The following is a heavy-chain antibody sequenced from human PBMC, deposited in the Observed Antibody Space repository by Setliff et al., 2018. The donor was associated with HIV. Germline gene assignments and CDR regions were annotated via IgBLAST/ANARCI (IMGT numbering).Heavy chain of an antibody. D-gene: IGHD3-9*01. CDR1: GGSLSGFY. J-gene: IGHJ3*02. V-gene: IGHV4-34*01. CDR3: ARSGYRTGFYWVFGAFGI. CDR2: INHRGGV. Sequence: SETLSLTCAVYGGSLSGFYWNWIRQSPGKGLEWIGEINHRGGVNYNPSLKSRVTISLDTSRNQSSLQLTSVTAADTAVYYCARSGYRTGFYWVFGAFGIWGPGKRVTVSS.